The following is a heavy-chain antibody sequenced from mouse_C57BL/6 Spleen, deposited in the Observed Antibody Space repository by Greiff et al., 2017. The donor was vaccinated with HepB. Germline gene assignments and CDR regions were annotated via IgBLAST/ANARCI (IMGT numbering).Heavy chain of an antibody. D-gene: IGHD1-1*01. CDR2: IRLKSDNYAT. J-gene: IGHJ1*03. V-gene: IGHV6-3*01. Sequence: EVKLVESGGGLVQPGGSMKLSCVASGFTFSNYWMNWVRQSPEKGLEWVAQIRLKSDNYATHYAESVNGRFTISRDDSKSSVYLQMNNLRAEDTGIYYCTTSYYDGRAWDFDVWGTGTTVTVSS. CDR3: TTSYYDGRAWDFDV. CDR1: GFTFSNYW.